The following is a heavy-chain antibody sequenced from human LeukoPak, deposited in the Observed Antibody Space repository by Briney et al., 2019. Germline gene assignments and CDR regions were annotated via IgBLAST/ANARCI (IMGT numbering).Heavy chain of an antibody. Sequence: ASVKVSCKASGYTFTNYGISWVRQAPGQGLEWMGWINPNSGGTNYAQKFQGRVTMTRDTSISTAYMELSRLRSDDTAVYYCARDRWELWDFGYWGQGTLVTVSS. CDR1: GYTFTNYG. J-gene: IGHJ4*02. V-gene: IGHV1-2*02. CDR3: ARDRWELWDFGY. D-gene: IGHD1-26*01. CDR2: INPNSGGT.